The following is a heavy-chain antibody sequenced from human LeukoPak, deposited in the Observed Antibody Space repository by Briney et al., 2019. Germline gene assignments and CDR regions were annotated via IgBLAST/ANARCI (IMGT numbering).Heavy chain of an antibody. Sequence: GASVKVSCKASGGTFSSYAISWVRQAPGQGLEWMGGIIPIFGTANYAQKFQGRVTITADESTSTAYMELRSLRSDDTAVYYCAREVERSAYYDILTGYYPGYYYMDVWGKGTTVTISS. CDR1: GGTFSSYA. CDR2: IIPIFGTA. CDR3: AREVERSAYYDILTGYYPGYYYMDV. J-gene: IGHJ6*03. V-gene: IGHV1-69*13. D-gene: IGHD3-9*01.